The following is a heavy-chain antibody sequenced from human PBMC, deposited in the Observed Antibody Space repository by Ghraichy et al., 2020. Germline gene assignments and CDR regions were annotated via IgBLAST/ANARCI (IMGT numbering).Heavy chain of an antibody. CDR1: GFTFSSYA. Sequence: GGSLRLSCAASGFTFSSYAMGWVRQAPGKGLGWVSTISASGGTTYYADSVKGRFAISRDNSKNTLYLQMSSLRAEDTAIYYCAKLYNTYGDRGWFDPWGQGTLVTVSS. CDR2: ISASGGTT. CDR3: AKLYNTYGDRGWFDP. V-gene: IGHV3-23*01. J-gene: IGHJ5*02. D-gene: IGHD4-17*01.